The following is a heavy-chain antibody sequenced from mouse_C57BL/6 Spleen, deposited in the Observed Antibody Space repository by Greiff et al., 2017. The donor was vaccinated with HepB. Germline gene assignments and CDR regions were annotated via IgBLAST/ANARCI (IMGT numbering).Heavy chain of an antibody. CDR1: GYAFSSSW. CDR3: AREDYYGSSPADY. J-gene: IGHJ2*01. Sequence: QVQLQQSGPELVKPGASVKISCKASGYAFSSSWMNWVKQRPGKGLEWIGRIYPGDGDTNYNGKFKGKATLTADKSSSTAYMQLSSLTSEDSAVYFCAREDYYGSSPADYWGQGTTLTVSS. D-gene: IGHD1-1*01. CDR2: IYPGDGDT. V-gene: IGHV1-82*01.